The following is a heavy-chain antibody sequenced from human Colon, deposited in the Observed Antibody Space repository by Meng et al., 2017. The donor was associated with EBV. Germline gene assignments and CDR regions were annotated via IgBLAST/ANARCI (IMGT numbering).Heavy chain of an antibody. CDR1: GDCIGGRGDY. V-gene: IGHV4-39*06. J-gene: IGHJ4*02. CDR3: ARDGPLL. CDR2: IYYTGST. Sequence: RRQAGGGVQRPVRPSGPLSITCSGSGDCIGGRGDYGGGVREPPGKGLEWIGNIYYTGSTYYNPSLKSRVTISVDTSKNQFSLKVTSMIAADTAVYYCARDGPLLWGPGTLVTVSS.